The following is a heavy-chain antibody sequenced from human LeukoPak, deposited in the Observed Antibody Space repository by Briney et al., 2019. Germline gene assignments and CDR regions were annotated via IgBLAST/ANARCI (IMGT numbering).Heavy chain of an antibody. CDR2: ISYDGSNK. J-gene: IGHJ6*04. CDR1: GFTFSSYA. V-gene: IGHV3-30*04. D-gene: IGHD4-17*01. Sequence: QPGRSLRLSCAASGFTFSSYAMHWVRQAPGKGLEWVAVISYDGSNKYYADSVKGRFTISRDNSKNTLYLQMNSLRAEDTAVYYCASSLYGEDYYYYGMDVWGKGTTVTVSS. CDR3: ASSLYGEDYYYYGMDV.